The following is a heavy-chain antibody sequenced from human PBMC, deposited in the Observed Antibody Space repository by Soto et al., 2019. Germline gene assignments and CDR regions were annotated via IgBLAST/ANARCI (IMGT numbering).Heavy chain of an antibody. CDR2: INPSGGST. CDR1: GYTFTSYY. Sequence: ASVKVSCKASGYTFTSYYMHWVRQAPGQGLEWMGIINPSGGSTSYAQKFQGRVTMTRDISASTVYMEMSSLRSEDTAVYFCARVTDYFDTIGYSREYFQHWGQGTPVTVSS. J-gene: IGHJ1*01. D-gene: IGHD3-22*01. V-gene: IGHV1-46*01. CDR3: ARVTDYFDTIGYSREYFQH.